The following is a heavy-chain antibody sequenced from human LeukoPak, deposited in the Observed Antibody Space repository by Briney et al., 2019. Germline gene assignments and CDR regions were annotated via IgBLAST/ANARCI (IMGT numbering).Heavy chain of an antibody. V-gene: IGHV1-69*13. D-gene: IGHD2-2*01. CDR2: IIPIFGTA. CDR1: GGTFSSYA. Sequence: GASVKVSCKASGGTFSSYAISWVRQAPGQGLEWMGGIIPIFGTANYAQKFQGRVTITADESTSTAYMELSSLRSEDTAVYHCARAFWDCSSTSCYSSWFDPWGQGTLVTVSS. CDR3: ARAFWDCSSTSCYSSWFDP. J-gene: IGHJ5*02.